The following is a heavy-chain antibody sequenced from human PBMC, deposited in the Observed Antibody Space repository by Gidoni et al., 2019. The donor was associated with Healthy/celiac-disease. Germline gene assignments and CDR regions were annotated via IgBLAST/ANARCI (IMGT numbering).Heavy chain of an antibody. CDR3: ARDQANDYGDSSYDY. CDR2: INPSGGST. CDR1: YTFTSYY. D-gene: IGHD4-17*01. Sequence: YTFTSYYMHWVRQAPGQGLEWMGIINPSGGSTSYAQKFQGRVTMTRDTSTSTVYMELSSLRSEDTAVYYCARDQANDYGDSSYDYWGQGTLVTVSS. J-gene: IGHJ4*02. V-gene: IGHV1-46*01.